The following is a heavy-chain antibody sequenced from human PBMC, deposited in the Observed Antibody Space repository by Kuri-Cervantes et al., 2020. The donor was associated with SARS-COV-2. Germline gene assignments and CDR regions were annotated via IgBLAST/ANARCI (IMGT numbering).Heavy chain of an antibody. Sequence: ASVKVSCKASGYTFTDYYMNWVRQAPGQGPEWMGWINPDGGTNSAQKFQGRVTMTRDTSTSTVHMELSRPRFDDTAVFYCARNRRTGGYSFGFDLWGQGTLVTVSS. CDR1: GYTFTDYY. J-gene: IGHJ4*02. D-gene: IGHD5-18*01. CDR3: ARNRRTGGYSFGFDL. CDR2: INPDGGT. V-gene: IGHV1-2*02.